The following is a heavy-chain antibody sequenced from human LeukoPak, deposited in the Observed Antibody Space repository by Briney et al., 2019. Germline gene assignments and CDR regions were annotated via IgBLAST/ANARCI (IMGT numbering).Heavy chain of an antibody. CDR1: GYSFTSYW. V-gene: IGHV5-51*01. J-gene: IGHJ6*02. CDR2: IYPGDSDT. CDR3: ARSSDPRAGTARGVAPYYYYGMDV. D-gene: IGHD5-18*01. Sequence: GESLKISCKGSGYSFTSYWIGWVRQMPGKGLEWMGIIYPGDSDTRYSPSFQGQVTISADKSISTAYLQWSSLKASDTAMYYCARSSDPRAGTARGVAPYYYYGMDVWGQGTTVTVSS.